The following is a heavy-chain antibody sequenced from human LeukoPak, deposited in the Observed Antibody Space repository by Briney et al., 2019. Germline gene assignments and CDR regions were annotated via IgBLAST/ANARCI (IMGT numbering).Heavy chain of an antibody. CDR2: IYHSGST. D-gene: IGHD3-22*01. Sequence: SETLSLTCAVSGGXISSSNCWSWVRQPPGKGLEWIGEIYHSGSTNYNPSLKSRVTISVDKSKNQFSLKLSSVTAADTAVYYCARDPNDSSGYYYSYWGQGTLVTVSS. CDR3: ARDPNDSSGYYYSY. CDR1: GGXISSSNC. V-gene: IGHV4-4*02. J-gene: IGHJ4*02.